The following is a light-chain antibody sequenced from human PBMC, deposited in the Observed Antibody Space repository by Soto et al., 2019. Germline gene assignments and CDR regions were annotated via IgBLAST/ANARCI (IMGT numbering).Light chain of an antibody. CDR1: SSDVGSYNL. CDR2: EGS. J-gene: IGLJ1*01. V-gene: IGLV2-23*01. Sequence: QSALTQPASVSGSPEQSITISCTGTSSDVGSYNLVSWYQQHPGKAPKLMIYEGSKRPSGVSNRFSGSKSGNTASLTISGLQAEDEADYYCCSYAGSSTPLYVFGTGTKLTVL. CDR3: CSYAGSSTPLYV.